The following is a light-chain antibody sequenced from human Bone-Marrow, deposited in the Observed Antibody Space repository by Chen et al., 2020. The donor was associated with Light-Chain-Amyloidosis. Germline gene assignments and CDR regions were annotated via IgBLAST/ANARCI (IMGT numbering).Light chain of an antibody. CDR1: QSVSSY. CDR2: DAS. J-gene: IGKJ4*01. Sequence: EIVLTQSPATLSLSPGERATLSCRASQSVSSYLAWYQQKPGQAPRLLIYDASNRATGIPARFSGCGSGTDFTLTISSLVHEDFAVYYCQQRSNWLTSGGGNKGEIK. V-gene: IGKV3-11*01. CDR3: QQRSNWLT.